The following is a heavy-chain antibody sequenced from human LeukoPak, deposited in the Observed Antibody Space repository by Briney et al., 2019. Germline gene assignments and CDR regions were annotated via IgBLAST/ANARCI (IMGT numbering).Heavy chain of an antibody. D-gene: IGHD4-23*01. CDR3: ARGCRLCDYGGPKGAFDI. J-gene: IGHJ3*02. CDR2: INHSGST. Sequence: SETLSLTCAVYGGSFSGYYWSWIRQPPGKGLEWIGEINHSGSTNYNPSLKSRVTISVDTSKNQFSLKLSSVTAADTAVYYCARGCRLCDYGGPKGAFDIWGQGTMVTVSS. CDR1: GGSFSGYY. V-gene: IGHV4-34*01.